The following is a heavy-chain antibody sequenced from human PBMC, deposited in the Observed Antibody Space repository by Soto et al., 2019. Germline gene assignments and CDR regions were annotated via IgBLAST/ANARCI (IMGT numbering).Heavy chain of an antibody. CDR1: GFTFSSYA. CDR2: ISYDGSNK. J-gene: IGHJ4*02. CDR3: ASLGNYIFDY. Sequence: GGSLRLSCAASGFTFSSYAMHWVRQAPGKGLEWVAVISYDGSNKYYADSVKGRFTISRDNSKNTLYLQMNSLRAEDTAVYYCASLGNYIFDYWGQGTLVTVYS. V-gene: IGHV3-30-3*01. D-gene: IGHD4-4*01.